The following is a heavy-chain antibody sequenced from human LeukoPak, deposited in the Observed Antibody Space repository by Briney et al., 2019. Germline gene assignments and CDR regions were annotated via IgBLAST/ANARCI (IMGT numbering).Heavy chain of an antibody. Sequence: PGGSLRLSCAASGFTFSSYWMSWVRQAPGKGLEWVANIKQDGSEKYYVDSVKGRFTISRDNAKNSLYLQMNSLRAEDTAVYYCARDELTMVRGYYYYYYMDVWGKGTTVTVSS. J-gene: IGHJ6*03. D-gene: IGHD3-10*01. V-gene: IGHV3-7*01. CDR1: GFTFSSYW. CDR2: IKQDGSEK. CDR3: ARDELTMVRGYYYYYYMDV.